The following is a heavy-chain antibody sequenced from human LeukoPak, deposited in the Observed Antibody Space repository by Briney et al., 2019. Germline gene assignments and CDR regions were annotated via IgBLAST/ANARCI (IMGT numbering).Heavy chain of an antibody. CDR3: ARDKGGIFDY. V-gene: IGHV1-24*01. Sequence: ASVKVSCKVSGYTLTELSMNWVLQDPGKGLEWMGGFDPEDGETIYAQKFQGRVTMTEDTSTDTAYMELSILRSDDTAVYYCARDKGGIFDYWGQGTLVTVSS. D-gene: IGHD6-13*01. J-gene: IGHJ4*02. CDR1: GYTLTELS. CDR2: FDPEDGET.